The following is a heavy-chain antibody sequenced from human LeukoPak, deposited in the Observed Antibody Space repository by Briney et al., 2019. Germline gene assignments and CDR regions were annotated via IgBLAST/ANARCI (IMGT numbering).Heavy chain of an antibody. CDR3: ARDPPTRYCSSTSCYGPNYYYYGMDV. J-gene: IGHJ6*02. CDR1: GFTFSSYA. Sequence: GGSLRLSCAASGFTFSSYAMHWVRQAPGKGLEWVAVISYDGSNKYYADSVKGRFPISRDNSKNTLYLQMNSLRAEDTAVYYCARDPPTRYCSSTSCYGPNYYYYGMDVWGQGTTVTVSS. V-gene: IGHV3-30-3*01. CDR2: ISYDGSNK. D-gene: IGHD2-2*01.